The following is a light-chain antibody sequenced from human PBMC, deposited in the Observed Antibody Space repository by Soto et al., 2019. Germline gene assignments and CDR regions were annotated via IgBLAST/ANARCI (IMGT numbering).Light chain of an antibody. CDR3: QQYNSSPFT. CDR2: KAS. J-gene: IGKJ3*01. V-gene: IGKV1-5*03. CDR1: QSISSW. Sequence: DIQMTQSPSTLSVSVGDRVTITCRASQSISSWLAWYHQKPGKAPKLLIYKASSLESGVPSRFSGSGSGTEFTLTISSLQPDDLATYYCQQYNSSPFTFGPGTKVDIK.